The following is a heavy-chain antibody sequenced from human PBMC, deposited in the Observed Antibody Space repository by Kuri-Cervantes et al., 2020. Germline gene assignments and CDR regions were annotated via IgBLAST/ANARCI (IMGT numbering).Heavy chain of an antibody. CDR1: GYTFTTYH. CDR2: INPSDGAT. Sequence: ASVKVSCKASGYTFTTYHIQWVRQVPGQGLEWVGIINPSDGATHYAQRFQGRLTMTRGTSTSTAYLELTSLRPEDTAVYYCARAFIGAWGQGTLVTVSS. J-gene: IGHJ5*02. D-gene: IGHD1-26*01. V-gene: IGHV1-46*01. CDR3: ARAFIGA.